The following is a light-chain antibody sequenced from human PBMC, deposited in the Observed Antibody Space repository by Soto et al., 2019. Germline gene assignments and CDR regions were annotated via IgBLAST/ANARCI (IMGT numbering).Light chain of an antibody. J-gene: IGLJ2*01. Sequence: QLVLTQSPSASASLGASVKLTCTLSSGHSSYAIAWHQKQPGKGPRYLMDLNNDGSHTKGDGIPDRFSGSSSGADRYLIIFSLHSEDEADYYCQTWRTGFQFFGGGTKLIVL. V-gene: IGLV4-69*01. CDR1: SGHSSYA. CDR2: LNNDGSH. CDR3: QTWRTGFQF.